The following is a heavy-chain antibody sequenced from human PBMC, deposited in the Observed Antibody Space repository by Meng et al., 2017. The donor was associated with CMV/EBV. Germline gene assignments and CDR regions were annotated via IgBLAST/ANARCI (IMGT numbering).Heavy chain of an antibody. CDR3: ARALRFLEWLPDY. J-gene: IGHJ4*02. V-gene: IGHV4-34*01. CDR2: INHSGST. D-gene: IGHD3-3*01. CDR1: GGSFSGYY. Sequence: SETLSLTCVVYGGSFSGYYWSWIRQPPGKGLEWIGEINHSGSTNYNPSLKSRVTISVDTSKNQFSLKLSSVTAADTAVYYCARALRFLEWLPDYWGQGTLVTVSS.